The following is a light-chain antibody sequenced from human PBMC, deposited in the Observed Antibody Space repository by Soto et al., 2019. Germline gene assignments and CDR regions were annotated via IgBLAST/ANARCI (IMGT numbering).Light chain of an antibody. V-gene: IGKV3-15*01. CDR1: QSVSSS. CDR2: AAS. Sequence: EIVMTQSPATLSVSPGERATLSCRASQSVSSSLAWYQHKPGQAPRLLIYAASTRATGIPARFSGSGSGTEFTLTISSLQSEDFAVYFCQQYNNWPPFTFGPGTKVDVK. CDR3: QQYNNWPPFT. J-gene: IGKJ3*01.